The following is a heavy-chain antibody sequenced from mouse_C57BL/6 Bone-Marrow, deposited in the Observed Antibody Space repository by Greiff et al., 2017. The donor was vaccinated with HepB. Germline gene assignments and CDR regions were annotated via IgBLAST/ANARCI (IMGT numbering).Heavy chain of an antibody. CDR1: GFTFSSYA. V-gene: IGHV5-9-1*02. CDR3: TRDYRGYDAMDY. D-gene: IGHD2-4*01. CDR2: ISSGGDYI. Sequence: EVKLVESGEGLVKPGGSLKLSCAASGFTFSSYAMSWVRQTPEKRLEWVAYISSGGDYIYYADTVTGRFTISRDNARNTLYLQMSSLKSEDTAVYYCTRDYRGYDAMDYWGQGTSVTVSS. J-gene: IGHJ4*01.